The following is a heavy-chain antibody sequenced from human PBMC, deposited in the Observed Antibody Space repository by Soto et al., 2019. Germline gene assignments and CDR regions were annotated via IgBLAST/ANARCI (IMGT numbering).Heavy chain of an antibody. CDR3: AKDRYSGTYPTEFDY. CDR2: ISYDGGNE. D-gene: IGHD1-26*01. V-gene: IGHV3-30*18. Sequence: LRLSCAGSGFTFSSYGIHWVRQAPGKGLEWVALISYDGGNEKYTESVKDRFTISRDDSHNVAYLQMSSLRTEDTAMYYCAKDRYSGTYPTEFDYWGQGSLVTVSS. J-gene: IGHJ4*02. CDR1: GFTFSSYG.